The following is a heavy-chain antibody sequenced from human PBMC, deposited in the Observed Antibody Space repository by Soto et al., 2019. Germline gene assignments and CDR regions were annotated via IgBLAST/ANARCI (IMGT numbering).Heavy chain of an antibody. V-gene: IGHV4-34*01. J-gene: IGHJ4*02. Sequence: SETLSLTCAVYGGSFSGYYWSWIRQPPGKGLEWIGEINHSGSTNYNPSLKSRVTISVDTSKNHFSLKLSSVTAADSAVYYCASLLSAAGTFIDYWGQGTLVTVSS. D-gene: IGHD6-13*01. CDR3: ASLLSAAGTFIDY. CDR2: INHSGST. CDR1: GGSFSGYY.